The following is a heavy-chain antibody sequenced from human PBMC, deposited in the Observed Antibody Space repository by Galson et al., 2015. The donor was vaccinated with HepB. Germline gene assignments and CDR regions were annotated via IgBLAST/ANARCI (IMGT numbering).Heavy chain of an antibody. J-gene: IGHJ4*02. V-gene: IGHV3-21*01. Sequence: SLRLSCAASGFTFSSYSMNWVRQAPGKGLEWVSSISSSSSYIYYADSVKGRFTISRDNAKNSLYLQMNSLRAEDTAVYYCATGYYYFSGATSYDWWGQGTLVTVSS. CDR3: ATGYYYFSGATSYDW. D-gene: IGHD3-10*01. CDR2: ISSSSSYI. CDR1: GFTFSSYS.